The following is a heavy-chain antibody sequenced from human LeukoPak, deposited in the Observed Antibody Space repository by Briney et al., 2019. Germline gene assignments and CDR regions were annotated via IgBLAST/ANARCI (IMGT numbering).Heavy chain of an antibody. J-gene: IGHJ4*02. CDR1: ASSISSGSY. D-gene: IGHD6-6*01. V-gene: IGHV4-38-2*01. CDR3: ARHRDYSSSDY. Sequence: PSETLSLTCAVSASSISSGSYWAWIRQPPGKGLEWIGSIYHSGSTYYNPSLKSRVTISVDTSKNQFSLKLSSVTAADTAVYYCARHRDYSSSDYWGQGTLVTVSS. CDR2: IYHSGST.